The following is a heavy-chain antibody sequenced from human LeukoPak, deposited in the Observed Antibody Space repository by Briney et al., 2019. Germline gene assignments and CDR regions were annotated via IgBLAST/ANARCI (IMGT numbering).Heavy chain of an antibody. D-gene: IGHD3-9*01. V-gene: IGHV3-30*02. CDR1: GFTFSTYG. CDR3: AKDVVNELTGYYNWCDP. CDR2: IRHGGSNK. J-gene: IGHJ5*02. Sequence: GGSLRLSCAASGFTFSTYGMHWVRQAPGKGLEWVTFIRHGGSNKYYAHSVKGRFTISRDNSKNTLYLQMSSLRAEDTAVYYCAKDVVNELTGYYNWCDPWGQGTRVTVSS.